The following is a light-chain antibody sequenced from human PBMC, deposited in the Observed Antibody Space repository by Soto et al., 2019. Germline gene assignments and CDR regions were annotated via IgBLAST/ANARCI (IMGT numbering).Light chain of an antibody. J-gene: IGKJ4*01. CDR1: QSVGSD. CDR2: DIF. Sequence: EIVMTQSPATLSVSPGERATLSCRASQSVGSDLAWYQQKPGQAPRLVIYDIFTSATGVRTRISGSGSGTEFTLTISSLQSEDFAVYYCQQYNSWPLTFGGGNKVEIK. CDR3: QQYNSWPLT. V-gene: IGKV3D-15*01.